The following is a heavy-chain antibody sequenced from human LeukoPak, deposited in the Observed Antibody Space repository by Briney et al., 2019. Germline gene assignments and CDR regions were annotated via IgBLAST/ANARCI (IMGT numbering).Heavy chain of an antibody. CDR1: GYTFTSYY. CDR2: INPSGGST. Sequence: ASVKVSCKASGYTFTSYYMHWVRQAPGQGLEWMGIINPSGGSTSYAQKFQGRVTMTRDTSTSTVYMELSSLRSEDTAVYYCARDPLHEDGYNVEVDAFDTWGQGTMVTVSS. CDR3: ARDPLHEDGYNVEVDAFDT. J-gene: IGHJ3*02. V-gene: IGHV1-46*01. D-gene: IGHD5-24*01.